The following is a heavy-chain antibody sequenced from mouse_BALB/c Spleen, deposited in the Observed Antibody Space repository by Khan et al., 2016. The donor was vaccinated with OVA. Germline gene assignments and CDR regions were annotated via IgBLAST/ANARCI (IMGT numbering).Heavy chain of an antibody. J-gene: IGHJ3*01. V-gene: IGHV3-8*02. Sequence: EVQLVESGPSLVQPSQTLSLTCSVTGDSITSGFWSWVRKFPGNKLEYMGYMIYSGYTYYNPSLKGRFSITRHTSKNQYYLQLNYVTTEDTATYYCARSTYKYAFAYWGQGALVTVSA. CDR2: MIYSGYT. CDR1: GDSITSGF. CDR3: ARSTYKYAFAY. D-gene: IGHD1-3*01.